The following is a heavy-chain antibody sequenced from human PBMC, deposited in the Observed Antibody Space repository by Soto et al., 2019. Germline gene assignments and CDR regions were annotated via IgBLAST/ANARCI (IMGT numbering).Heavy chain of an antibody. Sequence: QVQLQQWGAGLLKPSETLSLTCAVYGGSFSGYYWSWIRQPPGKGLEWIGEINHSGSTNYNPSLKSRVTISVHTSKNPFSLQLSSVTAADTAVYYCARRPLRVATITHWGQGTLVTASS. CDR1: GGSFSGYY. D-gene: IGHD5-12*01. CDR3: ARRPLRVATITH. CDR2: INHSGST. J-gene: IGHJ4*02. V-gene: IGHV4-34*01.